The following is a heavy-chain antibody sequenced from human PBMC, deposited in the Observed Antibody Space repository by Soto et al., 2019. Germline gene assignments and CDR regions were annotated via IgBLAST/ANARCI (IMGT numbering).Heavy chain of an antibody. V-gene: IGHV3-21*01. Sequence: VGSLRLSCAASGFAFRSYNMNWVRQAPGKGLEWVASISSGSSNIYYADSVKGRFTISRDNAKNSLYLQMDSLRAEDSAVYYCASATVVTATFDFWGQGTLVTVSS. J-gene: IGHJ4*02. CDR2: ISSGSSNI. CDR3: ASATVVTATFDF. CDR1: GFAFRSYN. D-gene: IGHD2-21*02.